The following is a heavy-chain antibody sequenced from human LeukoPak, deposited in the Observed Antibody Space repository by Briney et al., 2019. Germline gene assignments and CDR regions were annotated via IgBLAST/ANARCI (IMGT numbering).Heavy chain of an antibody. J-gene: IGHJ4*02. CDR1: GGTFSSYA. D-gene: IGHD3-10*01. V-gene: IGHV1-69*04. Sequence: ASVKVSCKASGGTFSSYAISWVRQAPGQGLEWMGRIIPILGIANYAQKFQGRVTITADKSTSTAYMELSSLRSEDTAVYYCARDWITMVRGVIITDTNFGYWGQGTLVTVSS. CDR2: IIPILGIA. CDR3: ARDWITMVRGVIITDTNFGY.